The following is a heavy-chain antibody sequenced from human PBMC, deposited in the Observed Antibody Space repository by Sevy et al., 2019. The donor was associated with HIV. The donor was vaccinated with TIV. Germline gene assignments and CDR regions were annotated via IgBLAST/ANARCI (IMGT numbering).Heavy chain of an antibody. V-gene: IGHV3-64D*06. CDR2: ISSNGGST. D-gene: IGHD4-4*01. Sequence: GGSLRLSCSASGFTFSSYAMHWVRQAPGKGLEYVSAISSNGGSTYYADSVKGRFTISRDNSKNTLNLQMSSLRAEDTAVYYCVKDPDSNYFDYWGQGTLVTVSS. CDR3: VKDPDSNYFDY. CDR1: GFTFSSYA. J-gene: IGHJ4*02.